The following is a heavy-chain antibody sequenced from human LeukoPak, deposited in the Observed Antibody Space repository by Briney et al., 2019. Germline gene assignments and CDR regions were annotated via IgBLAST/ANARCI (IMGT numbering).Heavy chain of an antibody. CDR2: ISSSSSTI. V-gene: IGHV3-48*02. J-gene: IGHJ4*02. CDR1: GFTFSSYS. CDR3: ARGRTLYGSGSYLDY. Sequence: GGSLRLSCAVSGFTFSSYSMNWVRQAPGKGLEWVSYISSSSSTIYYADSVKGRFTISRDNAKNSLYLQMNSLRDEDTAVYYCARGRTLYGSGSYLDYWGQGTLVTVSS. D-gene: IGHD3-10*01.